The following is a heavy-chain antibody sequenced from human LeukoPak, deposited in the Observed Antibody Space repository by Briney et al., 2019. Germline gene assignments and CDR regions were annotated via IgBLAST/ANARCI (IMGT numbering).Heavy chain of an antibody. V-gene: IGHV4-38-2*02. CDR1: GYSISSGYY. CDR3: ARVGDYVWGSYRSSPWFDP. J-gene: IGHJ5*02. CDR2: IYHSGST. D-gene: IGHD3-16*02. Sequence: SESLSLTCTVSGYSISSGYYWGWIRQPPGKGLEWIGSIYHSGSTYYNPSLKSRVTISVDTSKNQFSLKLSSVTAADTAVYYCARVGDYVWGSYRSSPWFDPWGQGTRVIVSS.